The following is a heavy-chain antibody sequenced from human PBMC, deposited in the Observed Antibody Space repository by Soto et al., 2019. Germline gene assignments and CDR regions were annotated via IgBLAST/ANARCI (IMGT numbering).Heavy chain of an antibody. CDR1: GYTFTSYY. CDR3: DIVDWGGYGCEWAQQYCVDL. D-gene: IGHD7-27*01. CDR2: INPSGGST. J-gene: IGHJ5*02. Sequence: ASVKVSCKASGYTFTSYYMHWVRQAPGQGLEWMGIINPSGGSTSYAQKFQGRVTMTRDTSTSTVYMEMSSLRSEDTAVYYCDIVDWGGYGCEWAQQYCVDLWGRGTLVTVSS. V-gene: IGHV1-46*01.